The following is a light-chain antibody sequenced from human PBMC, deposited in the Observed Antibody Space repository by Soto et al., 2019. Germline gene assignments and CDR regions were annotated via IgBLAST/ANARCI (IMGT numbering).Light chain of an antibody. J-gene: IGKJ1*01. Sequence: EIVMTQCPATLSVSPGERATLSCRASQSVSSNLAWYQQKPGQAPRLLIYGASTRATGIPARFSGSGSGTEFTLTISSLQSEDFAVYYCQQYNNWRTFGQGTKVDI. CDR2: GAS. CDR1: QSVSSN. CDR3: QQYNNWRT. V-gene: IGKV3-15*01.